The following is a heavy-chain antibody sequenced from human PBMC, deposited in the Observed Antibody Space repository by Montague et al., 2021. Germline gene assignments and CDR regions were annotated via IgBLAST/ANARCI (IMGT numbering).Heavy chain of an antibody. D-gene: IGHD3-10*01. J-gene: IGHJ5*02. CDR2: IWSDGSNK. CDR1: GFIFSEYS. V-gene: IGHV3-30*04. Sequence: SLRLSCAASGFIFSEYSMCWVRQAPGKGLEWVAGIWSDGSNKYYAESVKGRFTISRDNSENTGHLQMSSLRAEDTAIYYCAILWFGGNWFDRWGQGTLVTVSS. CDR3: AILWFGGNWFDR.